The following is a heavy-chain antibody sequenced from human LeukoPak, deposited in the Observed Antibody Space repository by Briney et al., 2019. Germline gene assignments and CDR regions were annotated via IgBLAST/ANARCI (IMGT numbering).Heavy chain of an antibody. J-gene: IGHJ4*02. CDR2: ISGSGSSI. CDR3: SRDPRTCDY. CDR1: GFTFSGYY. Sequence: PGGSLRLSCAASGFTFSGYYMSWIRQAPGKGLELLSYISGSGSSIVYADSVKGRFTISWDNAKNSLYLQMNSLRDEDTAVYYCSRDPRTCDYWGQGTLVTVSS. V-gene: IGHV3-11*04.